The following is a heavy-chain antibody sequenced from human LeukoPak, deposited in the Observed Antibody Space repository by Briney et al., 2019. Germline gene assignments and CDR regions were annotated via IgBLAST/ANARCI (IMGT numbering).Heavy chain of an antibody. CDR3: ARVGPSHYDILTTDRYFDY. CDR2: ISSSGSTI. D-gene: IGHD3-9*01. Sequence: GGSLRLSCAASGFTFSSYEMNWVRQAPGKGLEWVSYISSSGSTIYYADSVKGRFTISRDNAKNSLYLQMNSLRAEDTAVYYCARVGPSHYDILTTDRYFDYWGQGTLVTVSS. J-gene: IGHJ4*02. V-gene: IGHV3-48*03. CDR1: GFTFSSYE.